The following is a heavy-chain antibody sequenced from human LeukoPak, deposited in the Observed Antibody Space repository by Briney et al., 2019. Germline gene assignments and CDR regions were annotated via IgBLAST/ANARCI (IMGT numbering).Heavy chain of an antibody. V-gene: IGHV1-8*01. CDR3: ARGRKKILVRGVGPLNWFDP. J-gene: IGHJ5*02. D-gene: IGHD3-10*01. CDR1: GYTFTSYD. Sequence: ALVKVSCKASGYTFTSYDINWVRQATGQGLEWMGWMNPNSGNTGYAQKFQGRVTMTRNTSISTAYMELSSLRSEDTAVYYCARGRKKILVRGVGPLNWFDPWGQGTLVTVSS. CDR2: MNPNSGNT.